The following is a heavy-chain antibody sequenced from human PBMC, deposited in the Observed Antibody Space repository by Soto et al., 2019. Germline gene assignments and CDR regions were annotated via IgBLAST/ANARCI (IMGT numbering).Heavy chain of an antibody. CDR3: ARARPYYYDSSGFGDFDY. CDR1: GYTFTSYG. J-gene: IGHJ4*02. CDR2: ISAYNGNT. D-gene: IGHD3-22*01. V-gene: IGHV1-18*04. Sequence: ASVKVSCKASGYTFTSYGTSWVRQAPGQGLEWMGWISAYNGNTNYAQKLQGRVTMTTDTSTSTAYMELRSLRSDDTAVYYCARARPYYYDSSGFGDFDYWGQGTLVTVSS.